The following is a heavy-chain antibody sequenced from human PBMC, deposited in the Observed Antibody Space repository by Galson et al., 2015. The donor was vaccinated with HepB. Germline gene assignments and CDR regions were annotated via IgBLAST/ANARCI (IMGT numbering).Heavy chain of an antibody. V-gene: IGHV4-34*01. Sequence: ETLSLTCAVYGGSFSGYYWSWIRQPPGKGLEWIGEINHSGSTNYNPSLKSRVTISVDTSKNQFSLKLSSVTAADTAVYYCARGGGPPRKNWNDADNWFDPWGQGTLVTVSS. CDR1: GGSFSGYY. J-gene: IGHJ5*02. CDR2: INHSGST. CDR3: ARGGGPPRKNWNDADNWFDP. D-gene: IGHD1-1*01.